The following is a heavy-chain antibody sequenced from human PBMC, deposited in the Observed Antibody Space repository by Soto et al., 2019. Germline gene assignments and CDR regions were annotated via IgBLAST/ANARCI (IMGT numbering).Heavy chain of an antibody. J-gene: IGHJ4*02. CDR3: ARGGSSSPYFDS. D-gene: IGHD6-13*01. V-gene: IGHV4-31*03. Sequence: QVQLQESGPGLVKPSQTLSLTCTVSGGSISSGGYYWSWIRQHPGKGLEWIGYIYYSGSTYYNPSLKSRVTISVDTSKNQFPLKLSSVTAADTAVYYCARGGSSSPYFDSWGQGTLVTVSS. CDR1: GGSISSGGYY. CDR2: IYYSGST.